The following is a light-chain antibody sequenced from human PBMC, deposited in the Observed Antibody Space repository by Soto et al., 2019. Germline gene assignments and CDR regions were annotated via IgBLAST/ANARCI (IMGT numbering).Light chain of an antibody. J-gene: IGLJ1*01. CDR3: CSYAGSSTLPYV. CDR1: SSDVGSYNL. V-gene: IGLV2-23*02. CDR2: EVS. Sequence: QSVLTQPASVSGSPGQSITISCTGTSSDVGSYNLVSWYQQHPGKAPKLMIYEVSKRPSGVSNRFSGSKSGNTASLTISGLQAEDEADYYCCSYAGSSTLPYVSGTGNKLTVL.